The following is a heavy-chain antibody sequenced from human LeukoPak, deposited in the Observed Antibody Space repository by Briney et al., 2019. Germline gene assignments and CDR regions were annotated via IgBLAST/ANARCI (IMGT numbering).Heavy chain of an antibody. CDR2: ISSSSSYI. Sequence: GGSLRLPCAASGFTFSSYSMNWVRQAPGKGLEWVSSISSSSSYIYYADSVKGRFTISRDNTKNTLYLQMNSLKAEDTAVYYCAREYSSGWYADYWGQGTLVTVSS. CDR1: GFTFSSYS. J-gene: IGHJ4*02. D-gene: IGHD6-19*01. CDR3: AREYSSGWYADY. V-gene: IGHV3-21*01.